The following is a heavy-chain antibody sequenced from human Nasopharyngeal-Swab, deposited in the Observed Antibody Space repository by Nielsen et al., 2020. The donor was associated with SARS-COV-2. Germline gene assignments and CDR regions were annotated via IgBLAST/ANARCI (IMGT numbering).Heavy chain of an antibody. CDR3: ARQVPIAEIDN. CDR2: MKEDGSEI. V-gene: IGHV3-7*01. CDR1: GFTFTIYW. D-gene: IGHD2-2*01. J-gene: IGHJ4*02. Sequence: GGSLRLSCAASGFTFTIYWMSWVRQAPGKGLEWVASMKEDGSEIYYVDSVKGRFTISRDNAKNSLYLQMNSLRAEDTAVYYCARQVPIAEIDNWGQGTRVTVSS.